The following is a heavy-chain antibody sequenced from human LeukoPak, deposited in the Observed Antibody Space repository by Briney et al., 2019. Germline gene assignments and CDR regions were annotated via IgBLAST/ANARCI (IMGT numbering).Heavy chain of an antibody. Sequence: ASVKVSCKASGYTFTSYYMYWVRQAPGQGLEWMGIFNPGGGSTSYAQKFQGRVTMTRDTSTSTVYMELSSLRSEDTAVYYCARASGSSFLDYWGQGTLVTVSS. CDR1: GYTFTSYY. CDR2: FNPGGGST. J-gene: IGHJ4*02. D-gene: IGHD3-10*01. V-gene: IGHV1-46*01. CDR3: ARASGSSFLDY.